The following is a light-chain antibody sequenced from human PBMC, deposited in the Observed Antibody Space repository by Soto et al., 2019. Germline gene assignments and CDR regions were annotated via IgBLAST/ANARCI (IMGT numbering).Light chain of an antibody. J-gene: IGKJ1*01. CDR1: QSISSW. CDR3: QQYNSFPT. Sequence: DIQMTQSPSTLSASVGDRVTITCRASQSISSWLAWYQQKPGKAPKILIYKASSLESGVPSRFSGSGSGTDFTLTISSLQPDDFANYYCQQYNSFPTFGQGTKVEIK. V-gene: IGKV1-5*03. CDR2: KAS.